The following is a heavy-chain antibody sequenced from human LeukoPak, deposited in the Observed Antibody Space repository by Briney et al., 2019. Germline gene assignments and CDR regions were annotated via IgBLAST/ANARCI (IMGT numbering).Heavy chain of an antibody. CDR1: GFTFSSYA. Sequence: GGSLRLSCAASGFTFSSYAMSWVRQAPGKGLEWVSAISGSGGSTYCADSVKGRFTISRDNSKNTLYLQMNSLRAEDTAVYYCAKPPPRGPNSSSKRGAYYYYYMDVWGKGTTVTVSS. V-gene: IGHV3-23*01. J-gene: IGHJ6*03. CDR2: ISGSGGST. D-gene: IGHD6-13*01. CDR3: AKPPPRGPNSSSKRGAYYYYYMDV.